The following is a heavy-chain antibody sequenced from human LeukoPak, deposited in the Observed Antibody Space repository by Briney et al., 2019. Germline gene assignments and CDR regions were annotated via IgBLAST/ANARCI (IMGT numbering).Heavy chain of an antibody. J-gene: IGHJ3*02. Sequence: AGGSLRLSCKASGFTFRSYPMDWVRQAPGKGLEGVAIISDDGTNKYYADSVKGRFTISRDDSNNTVYLQMNSLRVDDTAIYFCARGKFFDSWGQGTMVTVSS. CDR3: ARGKFFDS. CDR2: ISDDGTNK. V-gene: IGHV3-30-3*01. CDR1: GFTFRSYP.